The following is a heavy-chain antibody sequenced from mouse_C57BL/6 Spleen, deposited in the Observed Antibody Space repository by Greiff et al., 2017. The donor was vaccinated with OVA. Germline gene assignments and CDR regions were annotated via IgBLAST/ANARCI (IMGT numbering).Heavy chain of an antibody. V-gene: IGHV5-17*01. CDR3: ARLNDYAMDY. CDR1: GFTFSDYG. J-gene: IGHJ4*01. Sequence: EVHLVESGGGLVKPGGSLKLSCAASGFTFSDYGMHWVRQAPEKGLEWVAYISSGSSTIYYADTVKGRFTISRDNAKNTLFLQMTSLRSEDTAMYYCARLNDYAMDYWGQGTSVTVSS. CDR2: ISSGSSTI.